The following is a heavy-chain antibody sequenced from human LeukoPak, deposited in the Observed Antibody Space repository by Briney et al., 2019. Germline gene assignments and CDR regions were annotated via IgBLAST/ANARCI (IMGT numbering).Heavy chain of an antibody. Sequence: GESLKISCKGSGYSFTNYWIGWVRQMPGKGPEWMGIIYPGDSDTRYSPSFQGQVTMTRDTSISTAYMELSRLRSDDTAVYYCARDGVGYYDSSGYYYFQHWGQGTMVSVSS. D-gene: IGHD3-22*01. CDR2: IYPGDSDT. J-gene: IGHJ1*01. CDR1: GYSFTNYW. V-gene: IGHV5-51*01. CDR3: ARDGVGYYDSSGYYYFQH.